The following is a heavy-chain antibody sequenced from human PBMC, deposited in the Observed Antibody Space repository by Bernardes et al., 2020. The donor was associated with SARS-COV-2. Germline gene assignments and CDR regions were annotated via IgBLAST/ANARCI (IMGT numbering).Heavy chain of an antibody. CDR2: IRNKAYGGTT. CDR1: GFRFGDYA. Sequence: SLRLSCTASGFRFGDYAMSWVRQAPGKGLEWLGFIRNKAYGGTTQYAASVRDRFTISRDDSKSIAYLQMNSLITEDTAVYYCTRDHLPNDASDIWGQGTMVTVSS. CDR3: TRDHLPNDASDI. V-gene: IGHV3-49*04. J-gene: IGHJ3*02.